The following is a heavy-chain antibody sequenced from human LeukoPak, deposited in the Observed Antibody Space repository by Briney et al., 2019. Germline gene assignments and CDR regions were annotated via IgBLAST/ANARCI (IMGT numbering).Heavy chain of an antibody. J-gene: IGHJ5*02. V-gene: IGHV3-23*01. D-gene: IGHD1-1*01. CDR1: GFTFSSYA. CDR2: ISGGGGST. Sequence: GSLRLSCAASGFTFSSYAMSWVRQAPGKGLEWVSSISGGGGSTYYADSVKGRFTISRDTSKNMMYLQMDSLRAEDTAVYYCAKDGRASWFDPRGQGNLVTVSS. CDR3: AKDGRASWFDP.